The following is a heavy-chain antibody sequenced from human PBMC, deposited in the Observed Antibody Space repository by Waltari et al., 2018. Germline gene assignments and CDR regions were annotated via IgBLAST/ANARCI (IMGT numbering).Heavy chain of an antibody. J-gene: IGHJ6*02. V-gene: IGHV3-23*01. CDR1: GFPFSSYS. CDR3: AKDPGFGVEYYYYYGMDV. D-gene: IGHD3-3*01. Sequence: EVQLLESGGGLVQPGGSLRLSCAASGFPFSSYSMSWVRPAPGKALAWVSAISGSGGSTYYADSVKGRFTISRDNSKNTLYLQMNSLRAEDTAVYYCAKDPGFGVEYYYYYGMDVWGQGTTVTVSS. CDR2: ISGSGGST.